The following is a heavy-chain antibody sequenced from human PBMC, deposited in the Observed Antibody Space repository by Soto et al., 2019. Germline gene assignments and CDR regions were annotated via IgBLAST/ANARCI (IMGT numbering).Heavy chain of an antibody. J-gene: IGHJ4*02. CDR1: GLKFSDAW. Sequence: EVQVTESEGGLVKPGGSLRLSCEVSGLKFSDAWMNWVRQAPGKGLEWVGRMKSYGGGTDYAAPVKGRVTISRDDSKNTVFLQMDSLKVEDTAVYYCVWESKVFSAWRWGQGTLVTVSS. CDR3: VWESKVFSAWR. D-gene: IGHD1-26*01. V-gene: IGHV3-15*07. CDR2: MKSYGGGT.